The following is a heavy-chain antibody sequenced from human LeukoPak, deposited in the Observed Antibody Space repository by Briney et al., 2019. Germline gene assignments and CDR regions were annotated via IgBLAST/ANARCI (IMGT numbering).Heavy chain of an antibody. CDR1: GGTFSSYA. CDR2: IIPIFGIA. V-gene: IGHV1-69*04. J-gene: IGHJ6*02. Sequence: ASVKVSCKASGGTFSSYAISWVRQAPGQGLEWMGRIIPIFGIANYAQKFQGRVTITADKSTSTAYMELSSLRSEDTAVYYCARDLDQDVVPADYYYYGMDVWGQGTTVTVSS. CDR3: ARDLDQDVVPADYYYYGMDV. D-gene: IGHD2-15*01.